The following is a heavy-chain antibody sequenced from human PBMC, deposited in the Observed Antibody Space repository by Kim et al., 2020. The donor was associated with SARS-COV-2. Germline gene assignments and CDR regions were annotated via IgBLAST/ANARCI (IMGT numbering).Heavy chain of an antibody. V-gene: IGHV6-1*01. CDR3: ARGVHLFDY. Sequence: WYNDYAVSVKSRITINPDTSKNQFSLQLNSVTPEDTAVYFCARGVHLFDYWGQGTLVTVSS. J-gene: IGHJ4*02. CDR2: WYN. D-gene: IGHD1-1*01.